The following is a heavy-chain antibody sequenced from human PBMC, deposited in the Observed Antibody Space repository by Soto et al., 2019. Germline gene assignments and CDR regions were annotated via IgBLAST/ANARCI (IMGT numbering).Heavy chain of an antibody. CDR1: GGSFSGYY. CDR3: ASTGLNGDHPPLSYYYYYYMDV. D-gene: IGHD4-17*01. V-gene: IGHV4-34*01. Sequence: SETLSLTCAVYGGSFSGYYWSWIRQPPGKGLEWIGEINHSGSTNYNPSLKSRVTISVDTSKNQFSLKLSSVTAADTAVYYCASTGLNGDHPPLSYYYYYYMDVWGKGTMVTVSS. CDR2: INHSGST. J-gene: IGHJ6*03.